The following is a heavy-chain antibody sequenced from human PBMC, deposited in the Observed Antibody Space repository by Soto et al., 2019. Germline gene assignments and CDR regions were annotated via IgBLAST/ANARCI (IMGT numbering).Heavy chain of an antibody. CDR2: IYPDQSRA. V-gene: IGHV5-51*01. Sequence: GESLKISCKGSGGRFSTFWNGWVRQMPGKGLEWVAIIYPDQSRAMYSPAFRGQVTISVDKSISTAYLQWNSLKASDTAIYYCVRLGYDLVTGKWYNVDFWAPGTRVTVSS. CDR3: VRLGYDLVTGKWYNVDF. CDR1: GGRFSTFW. J-gene: IGHJ4*02. D-gene: IGHD1-1*01.